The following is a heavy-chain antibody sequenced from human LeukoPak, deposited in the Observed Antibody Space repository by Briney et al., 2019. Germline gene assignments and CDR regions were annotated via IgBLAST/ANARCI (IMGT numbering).Heavy chain of an antibody. CDR3: ASSSSGYPYYFDY. CDR1: GGSISSYY. J-gene: IGHJ4*02. V-gene: IGHV4-59*01. CDR2: IYYSGST. Sequence: SETLSLTCTVSGGSISSYYWSWIRQPPGKGLEWIGYIYYSGSTNYNPSLKSRVTISVDTSKNQFSLKLSSVTAADTAVYYCASSSSGYPYYFDYWGQGTLVTVSS. D-gene: IGHD3-22*01.